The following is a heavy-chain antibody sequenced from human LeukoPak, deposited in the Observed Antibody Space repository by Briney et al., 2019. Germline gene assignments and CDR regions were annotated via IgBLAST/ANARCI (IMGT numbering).Heavy chain of an antibody. Sequence: GGSLRLSCAASGFTFSTSWMNWVRQAPGKGLEWVANINQDGSEKYYVDSMKGRFSISRDNAKNSLYLQMNSLRAEDTAVYCGVVYWGQGILVTVSS. CDR2: INQDGSEK. J-gene: IGHJ4*02. V-gene: IGHV3-7*01. D-gene: IGHD1-26*01. CDR1: GFTFSTSW. CDR3: VVY.